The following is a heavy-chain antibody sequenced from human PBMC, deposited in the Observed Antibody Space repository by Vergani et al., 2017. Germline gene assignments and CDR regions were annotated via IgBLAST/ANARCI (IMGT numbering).Heavy chain of an antibody. CDR3: TRGYKYGYD. V-gene: IGHV3-49*04. D-gene: IGHD5-18*01. J-gene: IGHJ4*02. CDR1: GFPFHDFG. Sequence: VKLVESGGGLVQPGQSLRLACITSGFPFHDFGINWVRQAPGKGLEWISLIRTSENGGTSHYAASVAGRFSISRDDSKSVAYLQMDGLKTDDTATYYCTRGYKYGYDWGQGTLVTVSS. CDR2: IRTSENGGTS.